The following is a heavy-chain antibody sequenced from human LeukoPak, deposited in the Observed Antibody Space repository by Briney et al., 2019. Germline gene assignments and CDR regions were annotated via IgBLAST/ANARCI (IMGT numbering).Heavy chain of an antibody. CDR2: IYTSRST. D-gene: IGHD3-10*01. J-gene: IGHJ3*02. CDR1: SGSFSGYY. Sequence: SETLSLTCSGYSGSFSGYYWSWIRQPAGKRLEWIGRIYTSRSTNYNPSLKSRVTMSVDTSKNQFSLKLSSVTAADTAVYYCARDSYYYGSGSHPPDIWGQGTMVTVSS. V-gene: IGHV4-4*07. CDR3: ARDSYYYGSGSHPPDI.